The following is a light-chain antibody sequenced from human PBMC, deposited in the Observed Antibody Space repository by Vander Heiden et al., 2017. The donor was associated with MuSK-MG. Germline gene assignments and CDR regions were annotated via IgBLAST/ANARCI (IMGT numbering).Light chain of an antibody. V-gene: IGLV6-57*01. J-gene: IGLJ2*01. CDR1: SGSIASNY. Sequence: NLMLTQPHSLSESPGKTVTISCTRSSGSIASNYVQWYQQRPGSSPTTVIYEDNQRPSGVPDRFSGSIDSSSNSASLTISGLKTEDEADYYCQSYDSSNHRVFGGGTKLTVL. CDR3: QSYDSSNHRV. CDR2: EDN.